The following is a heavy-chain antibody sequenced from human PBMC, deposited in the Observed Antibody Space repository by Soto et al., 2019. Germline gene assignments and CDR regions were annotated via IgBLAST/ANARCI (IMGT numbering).Heavy chain of an antibody. V-gene: IGHV3-74*01. CDR3: AIRASYYDSSGYFDY. Sequence: GGSLRLSCAASGFTFTNYAMHWVRQAPGKGLVWVAVITSDGSTTNYAESVKGRFTISRDNAKNTLYLQMNSLRAEDTAVYYCAIRASYYDSSGYFDYWGQGTLVTVSS. CDR1: GFTFTNYA. J-gene: IGHJ4*02. CDR2: ITSDGSTT. D-gene: IGHD3-22*01.